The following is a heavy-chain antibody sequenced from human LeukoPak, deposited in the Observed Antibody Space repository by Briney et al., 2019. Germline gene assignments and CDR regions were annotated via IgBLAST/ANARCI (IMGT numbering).Heavy chain of an antibody. Sequence: SETLSLTSTVSGGSISTYYWSWIRQPAGKGLEWIGRIYASGSTNYNPSLKSRVTMSVDTSKNQFSLKLSSVTAADTAVYYCARSISGGAPFFDYWGQGTLVTVSS. CDR3: ARSISGGAPFFDY. CDR1: GGSISTYY. V-gene: IGHV4-4*07. J-gene: IGHJ4*02. D-gene: IGHD1-14*01. CDR2: IYASGST.